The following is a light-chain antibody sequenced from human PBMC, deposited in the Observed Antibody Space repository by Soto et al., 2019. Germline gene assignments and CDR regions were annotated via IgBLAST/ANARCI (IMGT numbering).Light chain of an antibody. J-gene: IGLJ3*02. CDR3: GSYTNATTVV. Sequence: QSALTQVASVSGSPGQSITISCTGTSGDVGGHDYVSWYQQYPGKAPKLMIYNVNYRPSGVSNSYSGSKSGNTASLTIPGGHAEHEANYYCGSYTNATTVVFGGGTKLTVL. V-gene: IGLV2-14*03. CDR2: NVN. CDR1: SGDVGGHDY.